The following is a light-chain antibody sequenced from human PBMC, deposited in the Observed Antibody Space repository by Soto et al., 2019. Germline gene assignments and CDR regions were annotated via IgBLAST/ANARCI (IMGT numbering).Light chain of an antibody. CDR2: SNN. CDR3: AAWDDSLNGVV. CDR1: SSNIGSNT. V-gene: IGLV1-44*01. Sequence: QPVLTQPPSASGSPGQRVTISCSGSSSNIGSNTVNWYQQLPGTAPKLLIYSNNQRPSGVPDRFSGSKSGTSASLAISGLQSEDEADHYCAAWDDSLNGVVFGGGTKLTVL. J-gene: IGLJ2*01.